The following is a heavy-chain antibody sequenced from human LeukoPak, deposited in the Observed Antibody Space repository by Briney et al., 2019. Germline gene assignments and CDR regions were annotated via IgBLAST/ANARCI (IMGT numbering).Heavy chain of an antibody. CDR1: AYSFATYG. Sequence: GASVKVSCKTSAYSFATYGFCWVRQAPGDGLEWMGWISANTGKTSYAQKFQDRVTMTTDTSTTTAYMELRSLRLDDTAVYFCAKVAGERMDYWGQGTLVTVSS. CDR3: AKVAGERMDY. CDR2: ISANTGKT. J-gene: IGHJ4*02. D-gene: IGHD6-13*01. V-gene: IGHV1-18*01.